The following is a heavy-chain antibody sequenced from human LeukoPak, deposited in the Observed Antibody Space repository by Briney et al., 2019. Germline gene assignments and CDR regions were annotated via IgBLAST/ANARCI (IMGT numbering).Heavy chain of an antibody. Sequence: SETLSLTCTVSGGSISSYYWSWIRQPPGKGLEWIGYIYYSGSTSYNPSLKSRVTISVDTSKNHFSLKLSSVTAADTAVYYCARSLGYSGSYYWLDPWGQGTLVTVSS. CDR1: GGSISSYY. J-gene: IGHJ5*02. V-gene: IGHV4-59*08. CDR3: ARSLGYSGSYYWLDP. CDR2: IYYSGST. D-gene: IGHD1-26*01.